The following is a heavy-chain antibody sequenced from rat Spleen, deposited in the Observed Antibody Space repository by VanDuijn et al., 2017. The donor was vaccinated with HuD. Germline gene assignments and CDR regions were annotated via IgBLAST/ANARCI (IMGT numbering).Heavy chain of an antibody. J-gene: IGHJ4*01. CDR2: ISYEGRNT. D-gene: IGHD1-9*01. V-gene: IGHV5-22*01. CDR3: TRRGTYYGYNSVGYYVMDA. Sequence: EVQLVESGGDLVQPGRSMQLSCAASGFTFSDCYMIWVRQVPKKGLEWVASISYEGRNTYYGESVKGRFTISRDNAKSTLYLQMDSLRSEDTATYYCTRRGTYYGYNSVGYYVMDAWGQGASVTVSS. CDR1: GFTFSDCY.